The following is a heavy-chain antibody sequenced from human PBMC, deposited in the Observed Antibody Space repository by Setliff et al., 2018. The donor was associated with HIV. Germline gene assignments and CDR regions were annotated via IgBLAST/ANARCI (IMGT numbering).Heavy chain of an antibody. CDR1: GDTSNSYA. V-gene: IGHV1-69*13. J-gene: IGHJ6*03. CDR2: IIPIFGTA. CDR3: ARGESIAVAYYHYYYMDV. Sequence: SVKVSCKASGDTSNSYAIRWVRQAPGQGPEWMGGIIPIFGTANYAQKFQGRVTITADESTSTAYMELSSLRSEDTAVYYCARGESIAVAYYHYYYMDVWGKGTTVTVSS. D-gene: IGHD6-19*01.